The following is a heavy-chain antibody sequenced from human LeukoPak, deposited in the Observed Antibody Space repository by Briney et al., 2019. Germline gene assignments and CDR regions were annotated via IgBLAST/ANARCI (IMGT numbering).Heavy chain of an antibody. CDR2: INTDGSDA. CDR3: ARVYGGPFDL. Sequence: GGSLRLSCAASGFTFSDTWMHWVRQAPGKGLMWVARINTDGSDAVYAGSVKGRFTISRDNTQNTLHLQMHSLRAGDTAMYYCARVYGGPFDLWGQGNLVTVSS. J-gene: IGHJ4*02. D-gene: IGHD4-23*01. V-gene: IGHV3-74*01. CDR1: GFTFSDTW.